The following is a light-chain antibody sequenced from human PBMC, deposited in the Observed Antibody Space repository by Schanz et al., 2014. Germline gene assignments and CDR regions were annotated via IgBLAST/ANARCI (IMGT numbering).Light chain of an antibody. V-gene: IGLV2-11*01. CDR1: STDVGGYKY. CDR2: EGT. J-gene: IGLJ3*02. Sequence: QSALTQPRSVSGSPGHSVTISCTGTSTDVGGYKYVTWYQQHPGKAPKLMIYEGTKRPLGVSNRFSGSKSGNTASLTISGLQAEDEADYYCCSYAGLSSWVFGGGTKVTVL. CDR3: CSYAGLSSWV.